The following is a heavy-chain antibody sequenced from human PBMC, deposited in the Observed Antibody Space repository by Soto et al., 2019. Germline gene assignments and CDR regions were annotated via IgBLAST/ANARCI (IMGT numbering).Heavy chain of an antibody. J-gene: IGHJ6*02. Sequence: SSVKVSCKASGYSFTDHYMHWVRQAPGQGLEWLGWINPNTGVTHFAQKFQGWVTMTRDTSINTAYMELTRLKSDDTAFYYCVRFPDDFRYGFYVRGQGTTVPVSS. CDR3: VRFPDDFRYGFYV. CDR2: INPNTGVT. V-gene: IGHV1-2*04. CDR1: GYSFTDHY. D-gene: IGHD4-17*01.